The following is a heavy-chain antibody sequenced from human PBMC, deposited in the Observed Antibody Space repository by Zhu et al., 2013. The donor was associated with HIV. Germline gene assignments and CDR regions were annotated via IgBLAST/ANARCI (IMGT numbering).Heavy chain of an antibody. CDR2: INHSGST. CDR1: WVPQWLL. CDR3: ARETRRSLDAFDI. V-gene: IGHV4-34*01. Sequence: QVQLQQWGAGLLKPSGDPVPHLRCLWWVPQWLLLELDPPAPGKGLEWIGEINHSGSTNCNPSLKSRVTISVDTSKNQFSLKLSSVTAADTAVYYCARETRRSLDAFDIWGQGTMVTVSS. J-gene: IGHJ3*02.